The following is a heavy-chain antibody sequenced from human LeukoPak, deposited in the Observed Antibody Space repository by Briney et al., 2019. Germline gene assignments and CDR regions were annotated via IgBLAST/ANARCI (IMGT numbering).Heavy chain of an antibody. CDR2: ITASGTAM. J-gene: IGHJ4*02. V-gene: IGHV3-48*02. Sequence: GSLRLSCAASGFTFSSYSMNGVRQAPGKGLEWVSHITASGTAMFYADSVKGRFTISRDNAKNSLYLQMNSLRDEDTAVYYCASSGSYRFDYWGQGTLVTVSS. D-gene: IGHD1-26*01. CDR3: ASSGSYRFDY. CDR1: GFTFSSYS.